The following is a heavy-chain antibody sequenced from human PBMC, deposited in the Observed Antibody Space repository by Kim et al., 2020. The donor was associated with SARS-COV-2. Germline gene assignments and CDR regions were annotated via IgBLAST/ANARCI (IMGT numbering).Heavy chain of an antibody. J-gene: IGHJ1*01. CDR2: HSGSS. D-gene: IGHD3-10*01. CDR3: ATGAPGL. Sequence: HSGSSNYNPSLKRRVTMSVDTSKNQFSLNLRSVTAADTAVYYCATGAPGLWGQGTVVAVSS. V-gene: IGHV4-34*01.